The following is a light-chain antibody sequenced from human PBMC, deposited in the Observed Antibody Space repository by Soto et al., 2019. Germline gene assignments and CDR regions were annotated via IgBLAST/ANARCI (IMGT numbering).Light chain of an antibody. CDR3: NSYGASSTL. J-gene: IGLJ2*01. CDR1: STDIGSYNY. V-gene: IGLV2-14*03. CDR2: DVS. Sequence: QPALTQPASLSGSPGQSITISCTGTSTDIGSYNYVSWYQQHPGKAPKLMIFDVSYRPSGISDRFSGSKSGNTASLTISGLQPEDEADYYCNSYGASSTLFGGGTKVTVL.